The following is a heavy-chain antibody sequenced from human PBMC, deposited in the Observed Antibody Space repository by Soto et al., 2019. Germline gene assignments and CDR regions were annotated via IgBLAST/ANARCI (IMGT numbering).Heavy chain of an antibody. V-gene: IGHV3-30*03. Sequence: QVQLVESGGGVVQPGSSLRLSCAASGLTFSSYGMHWVRQAPGKGLEWVGFISPDGRNKYYVDSAKGRFTISRDNSKNTLFLQMNSLRVEDTAVYYWARDSSAWAFDYWGQGTLVTVSS. CDR1: GLTFSSYG. D-gene: IGHD6-13*01. CDR3: ARDSSAWAFDY. J-gene: IGHJ4*02. CDR2: ISPDGRNK.